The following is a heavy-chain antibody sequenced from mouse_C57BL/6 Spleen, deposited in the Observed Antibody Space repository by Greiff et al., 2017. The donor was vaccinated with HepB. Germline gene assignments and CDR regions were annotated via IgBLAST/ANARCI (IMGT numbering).Heavy chain of an antibody. J-gene: IGHJ4*01. CDR3: ARRRGAMDY. CDR1: GFTFSSYG. Sequence: EVKLMESGGDLVKPGGSLKLSCAASGFTFSSYGMSWVRQTPDKRLEWVATISSGGSYTYYPDSVKGRFTISRDNAKNTLYLQMSSLKSEDTAMYYCARRRGAMDYWGQGTSVTVSS. V-gene: IGHV5-6*02. CDR2: ISSGGSYT.